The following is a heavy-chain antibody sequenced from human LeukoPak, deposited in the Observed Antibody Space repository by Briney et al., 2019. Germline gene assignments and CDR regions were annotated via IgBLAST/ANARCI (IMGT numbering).Heavy chain of an antibody. D-gene: IGHD3-22*01. J-gene: IGHJ5*02. CDR2: MNPNSGNT. V-gene: IGHV1-8*01. CDR1: GYTFTSYD. Sequence: GASVKVSCKASGYTFTSYDINWVRQATGQGLEWMGWMNPNSGNTGYAQKFQGRVTITADKSTSTAYMELSSLRSEDTAVYYCARCYDSSGYYTPLCWFDPWGQGTLVTVSS. CDR3: ARCYDSSGYYTPLCWFDP.